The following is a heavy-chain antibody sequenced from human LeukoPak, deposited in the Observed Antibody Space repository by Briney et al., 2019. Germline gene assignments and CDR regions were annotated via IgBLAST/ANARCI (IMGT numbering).Heavy chain of an antibody. D-gene: IGHD4-11*01. V-gene: IGHV5-51*01. J-gene: IGHJ4*02. CDR3: ARLQSLATVAFFFDS. CDR2: IYPGDSDI. CDR1: GYSFSNYW. Sequence: GESLKISCQASGYSFSNYWIGWVRQLPDKGLKWMAIIYPGDSDIRYSPSSQGRVTISADKSINTAYLQWSSLKASDTAIYYCARLQSLATVAFFFDSWGQGTLVTVSS.